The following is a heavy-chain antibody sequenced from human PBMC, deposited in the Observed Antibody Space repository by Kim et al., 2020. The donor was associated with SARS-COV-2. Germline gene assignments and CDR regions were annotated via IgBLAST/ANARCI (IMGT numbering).Heavy chain of an antibody. CDR1: GFTFDDYV. Sequence: GGSLRLSCAASGFTFDDYVMHWVRQAPGKGLEWVSSISWNSGNIVYADSVKGRFTISRDNAENSLYLQMNGLRAEDTALYYCAKDEAGRNLPYYYSYYMDVWGRGTTVTVSS. CDR2: ISWNSGNI. V-gene: IGHV3-9*01. CDR3: AKDEAGRNLPYYYSYYMDV. J-gene: IGHJ6*03. D-gene: IGHD1-1*01.